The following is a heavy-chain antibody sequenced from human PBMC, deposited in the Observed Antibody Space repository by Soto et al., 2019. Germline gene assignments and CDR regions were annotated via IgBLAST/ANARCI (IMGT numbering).Heavy chain of an antibody. Sequence: EVQLLESGGGLVQPGGSLRVSCAASGFTFSSYAMSWVRQAPGKGLEWVSAISGSGGSTYYADSVKGRFTISRDNSKNPLYLHMNSLRAEDTAVYYCARDMYSSSWYFYYYSMDVWGQGTTVTVSS. J-gene: IGHJ6*02. CDR1: GFTFSSYA. V-gene: IGHV3-23*01. CDR3: ARDMYSSSWYFYYYSMDV. D-gene: IGHD6-13*01. CDR2: ISGSGGST.